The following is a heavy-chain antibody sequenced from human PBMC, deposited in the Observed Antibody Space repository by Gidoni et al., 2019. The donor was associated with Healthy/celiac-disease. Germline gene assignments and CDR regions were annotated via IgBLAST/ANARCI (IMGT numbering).Heavy chain of an antibody. CDR3: ARGTSSDAFDI. V-gene: IGHV1-2*02. CDR1: GYTFTGYY. D-gene: IGHD2-2*01. Sequence: QVQLVQSGAEVKKPGASVMVSCKASGYTFTGYYMHWVRQTPGQGLEWMGWINPNSGGTNYAQKLQGRVTMTRDTSISTAYMELSRLRSDDTAVYYCARGTSSDAFDIWGQGTMVTVSS. J-gene: IGHJ3*02. CDR2: INPNSGGT.